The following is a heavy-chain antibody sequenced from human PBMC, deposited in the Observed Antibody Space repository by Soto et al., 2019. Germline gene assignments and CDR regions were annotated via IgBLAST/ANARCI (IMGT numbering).Heavy chain of an antibody. J-gene: IGHJ3*02. Sequence: GGSLRLSCAASGFTFSSYGMHWVRQAPGKGLEWVAVISNDGDTHYADSVRGRFSLSRDISTNTLHLQMSSLRVEDTAVYYCAREDRYCRGSSCSITGDAFDIWGQGTMVTVSS. CDR3: AREDRYCRGSSCSITGDAFDI. V-gene: IGHV3-30*03. D-gene: IGHD2-15*01. CDR2: ISNDGDT. CDR1: GFTFSSYG.